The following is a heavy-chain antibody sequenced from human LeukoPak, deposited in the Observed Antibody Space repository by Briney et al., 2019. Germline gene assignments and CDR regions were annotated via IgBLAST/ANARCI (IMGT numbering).Heavy chain of an antibody. CDR2: ITSDGSTT. CDR3: ARDLPPGWSHYFDY. D-gene: IGHD2-8*01. V-gene: IGHV3-74*01. J-gene: IGHJ4*02. Sequence: PGGSLRLSCVGSGFSFGSYWMHWVRQAPGKGLVWVSRITSDGSTTSYADSVKGRFTISRDNARNTLYLQMNSLRAEDTAVYYCARDLPPGWSHYFDYWGQGTLVTVSS. CDR1: GFSFGSYW.